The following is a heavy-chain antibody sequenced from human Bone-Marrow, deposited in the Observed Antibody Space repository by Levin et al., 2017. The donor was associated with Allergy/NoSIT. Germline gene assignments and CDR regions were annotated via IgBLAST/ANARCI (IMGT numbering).Heavy chain of an antibody. V-gene: IGHV4-30-2*01. CDR3: ARGGYCGADCYSTFDS. CDR1: GASISSGGYS. D-gene: IGHD2-21*02. J-gene: IGHJ4*02. Sequence: SQTLSLTCAVSGASISSGGYSWSWIRQPPGKGLEWIGYIFHSGPTYYSPSLRSRVTISADWSKNQFSLDLGSVTAADTAVYYCARGGYCGADCYSTFDSWGQGTLVTVSS. CDR2: IFHSGPT.